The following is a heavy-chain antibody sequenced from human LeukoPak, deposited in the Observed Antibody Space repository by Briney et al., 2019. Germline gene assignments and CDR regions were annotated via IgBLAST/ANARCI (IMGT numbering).Heavy chain of an antibody. Sequence: PSGTLSLTCTVSGGSISSYYWSWIRQPAGKGLEWIGRIYTSGSTNYNPSLKSRVTMSVDTSKNQFSLKLNSVTAADTAVYYCARGGSGSYFDAFDIWGQGTMVTVSS. D-gene: IGHD1-26*01. V-gene: IGHV4-4*07. J-gene: IGHJ3*02. CDR3: ARGGSGSYFDAFDI. CDR2: IYTSGST. CDR1: GGSISSYY.